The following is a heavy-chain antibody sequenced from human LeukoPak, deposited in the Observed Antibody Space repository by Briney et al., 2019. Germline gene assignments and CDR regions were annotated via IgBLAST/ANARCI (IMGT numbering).Heavy chain of an antibody. CDR1: GFTFSDYA. Sequence: GGSLRLSCAASGFTFSDYAMHWVRQAPGKGLEWMAVISNDGSNNNSADSVKGRFTTSRDNSKNTLYLQMNSLRAEDTAVYYCARVSATVTTEPDYYYYMDVWGKGTTVTVSS. V-gene: IGHV3-30*01. J-gene: IGHJ6*03. D-gene: IGHD4-17*01. CDR3: ARVSATVTTEPDYYYYMDV. CDR2: ISNDGSNN.